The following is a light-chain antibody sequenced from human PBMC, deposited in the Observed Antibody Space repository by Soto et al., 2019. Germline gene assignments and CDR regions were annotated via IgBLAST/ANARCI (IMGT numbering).Light chain of an antibody. CDR1: QSISSY. V-gene: IGKV1-39*01. J-gene: IGKJ2*01. CDR2: AAS. CDR3: QQSYSTPST. Sequence: DIPMTQSPSSLSASVGDRVTITCRASQSISSYLNWYQQKPGKAPKLLIYAASSLQSGVPSRFSGSGSGTDFTLTISSLQPEDFATYYCQQSYSTPSTFGQGTKLEI.